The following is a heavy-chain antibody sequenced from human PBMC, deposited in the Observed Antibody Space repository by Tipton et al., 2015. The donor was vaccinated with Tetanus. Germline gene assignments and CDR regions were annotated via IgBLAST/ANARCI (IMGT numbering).Heavy chain of an antibody. CDR1: GGSISSRDYY. CDR2: IYYSGST. CDR3: ARGGIAAAGEGLDY. J-gene: IGHJ4*02. D-gene: IGHD6-13*01. Sequence: TLSLTCTVSGGSISSRDYYWSWVRQPPGKGLEWIGYIYYSGSTNYNPSLKSRVTISVDTSKNQFSLKLSSVTAADTAVYYCARGGIAAAGEGLDYWGQGTLVTVSS. V-gene: IGHV4-61*08.